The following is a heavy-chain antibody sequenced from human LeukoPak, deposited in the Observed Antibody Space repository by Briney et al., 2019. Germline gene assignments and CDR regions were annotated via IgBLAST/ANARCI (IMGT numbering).Heavy chain of an antibody. J-gene: IGHJ4*02. D-gene: IGHD5-24*01. CDR3: ARGQRWLHLVDY. CDR2: IYHSGST. Sequence: SETLSLTCAVSGGSISSGGYSWSWIRQPPGKGLEWIGYIYHSGSTYYNPSLKSRVTISVDRSKNQFSLKLSSVTAADTAVYYCARGQRWLHLVDYWGQGTLVTVSS. CDR1: GGSISSGGYS. V-gene: IGHV4-30-2*01.